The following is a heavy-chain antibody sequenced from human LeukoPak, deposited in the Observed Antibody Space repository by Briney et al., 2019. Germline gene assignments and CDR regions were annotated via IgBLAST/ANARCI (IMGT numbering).Heavy chain of an antibody. J-gene: IGHJ5*02. CDR1: GFIFGNYG. CDR2: IRYDESNK. D-gene: IGHD6-19*01. V-gene: IGHV3-30*02. CDR3: ATMQWLEGVDWFDP. Sequence: PGGSLRLSCAASGFIFGNYGMHWVRQAPGKGLEWVAFIRYDESNKFYADSVKGRFTISRDNSKNILFLQMNSLRAEDTAVYYCATMQWLEGVDWFDPWGQGTLVTVSS.